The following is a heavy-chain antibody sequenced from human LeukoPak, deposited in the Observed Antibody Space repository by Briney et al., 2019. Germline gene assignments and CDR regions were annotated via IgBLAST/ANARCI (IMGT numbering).Heavy chain of an antibody. CDR2: IYSGGST. D-gene: IGHD3-22*01. Sequence: GGSLRLSCAASGFIVSSNYMSWVRQAPGKGLEWVSVIYSGGSTYYADSVKGRFTLSRDNSKNTLYLQMNSLRAEDTAVYYCARRRTYYDSSGYSSDVFDIWRQGTMDRVPS. CDR3: ARRRTYYDSSGYSSDVFDI. J-gene: IGHJ3*02. V-gene: IGHV3-53*01. CDR1: GFIVSSNY.